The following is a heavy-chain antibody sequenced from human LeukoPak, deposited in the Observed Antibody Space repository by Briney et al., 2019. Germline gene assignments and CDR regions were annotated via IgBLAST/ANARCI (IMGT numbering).Heavy chain of an antibody. J-gene: IGHJ4*02. CDR2: IYYSGGT. CDR3: ARTYYDILTGHTAYFDY. D-gene: IGHD3-9*01. V-gene: IGHV4-59*12. CDR1: GGSIGSYY. Sequence: SETLSLTCTVSGGSIGSYYWSWIRQPPGKGLEWIGYIYYSGGTNYNPSLKSRVTISVDTSKNQFSLKLSSVTAADTAVYYCARTYYDILTGHTAYFDYWGQGTLVTVSS.